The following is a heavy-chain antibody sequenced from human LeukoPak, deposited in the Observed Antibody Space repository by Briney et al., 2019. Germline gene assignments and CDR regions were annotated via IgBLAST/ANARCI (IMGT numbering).Heavy chain of an antibody. J-gene: IGHJ6*02. CDR2: INPNSGGT. V-gene: IGHV1-2*06. CDR3: ATGIAARGRYYYYGMDV. D-gene: IGHD6-6*01. Sequence: ASVKVSCKASGCTFTGYYMHWVRQAPGQGLEWMGRINPNSGGTNYAQKFQGRVTMTRDTSISTAYMELSRLRSDDTAVYYCATGIAARGRYYYYGMDVWGQGTTVTVSS. CDR1: GCTFTGYY.